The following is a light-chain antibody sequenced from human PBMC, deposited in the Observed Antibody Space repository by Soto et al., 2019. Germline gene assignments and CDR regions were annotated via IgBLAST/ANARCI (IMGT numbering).Light chain of an antibody. CDR3: QQYNSYSWT. J-gene: IGKJ1*01. V-gene: IGKV1-5*01. CDR2: DAS. CDR1: QTISSW. Sequence: DIQMTQSPATLSAPVGDRVTITWRASQTISSWLAWYQQKPGKAPRLLIYDASSLESGVPSRFSGSGSGTEFTLTISSLQPDDFATYYCQQYNSYSWTFGQGTKVDI.